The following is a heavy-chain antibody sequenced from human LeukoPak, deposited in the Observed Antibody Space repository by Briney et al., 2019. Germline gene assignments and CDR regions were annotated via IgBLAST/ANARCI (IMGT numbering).Heavy chain of an antibody. CDR2: IYYSGST. V-gene: IGHV4-39*01. CDR3: ARHELRFLEWLSSFIDP. D-gene: IGHD3-3*01. CDR1: SGSISTSSYY. Sequence: SETLSLTCTVSSGSISTSSYYWGWIRQPPGKGLEWIGTIYYSGSTYHNPSLKSRVTISVDTSKNQFSLKLRSVTAADTAVYYCARHELRFLEWLSSFIDPWGQGTLVSVSS. J-gene: IGHJ5*02.